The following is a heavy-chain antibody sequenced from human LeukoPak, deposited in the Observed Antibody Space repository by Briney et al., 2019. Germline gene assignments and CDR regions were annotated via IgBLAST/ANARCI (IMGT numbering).Heavy chain of an antibody. CDR2: ISYDGSNQ. V-gene: IGHV3-30*18. CDR1: GFIFSSYG. J-gene: IGHJ4*02. CDR3: AKDVEG. Sequence: GGSLRLSCAASGFIFSSYGVYCVRQAPGKGLEWVGIISYDGSNQFYADSVKGRFTISRDNSKNTLYLQMNNLRPEDTAVYYCAKDVEGWGQGTLVTVSA.